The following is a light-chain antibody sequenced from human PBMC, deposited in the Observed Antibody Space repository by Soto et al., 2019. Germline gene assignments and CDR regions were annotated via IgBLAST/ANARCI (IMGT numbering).Light chain of an antibody. CDR3: AVWDDSLSAWV. Sequence: QSVLTQPPSASGTPGQRVTISSSGSSSNIRSNYVYWYQQLPGTAPRLLIYRDNQRPSGVPDRFSGSKSGTSASLVISGLRSDDEADYYCAVWDDSLSAWVFGGGTKLTVL. V-gene: IGLV1-47*01. CDR1: SSNIRSNY. J-gene: IGLJ3*02. CDR2: RDN.